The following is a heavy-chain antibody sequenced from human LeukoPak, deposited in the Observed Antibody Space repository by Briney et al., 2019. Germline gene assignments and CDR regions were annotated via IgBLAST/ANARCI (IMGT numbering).Heavy chain of an antibody. V-gene: IGHV4-39*01. Sequence: SETLSLTCTVSGGSISSSNYYWGWIRQPPGKGLEWIGNIFYSGNTYYNPSLKSRVTISVDTSKNQFSLRLSSVTAADTAVYCCARLGGYSYGSSYYFDYWGQGTLVTVSS. D-gene: IGHD5-18*01. CDR1: GGSISSSNYY. CDR3: ARLGGYSYGSSYYFDY. CDR2: IFYSGNT. J-gene: IGHJ4*02.